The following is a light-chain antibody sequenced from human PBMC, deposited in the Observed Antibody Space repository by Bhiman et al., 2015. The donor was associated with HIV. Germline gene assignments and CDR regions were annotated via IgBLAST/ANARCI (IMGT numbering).Light chain of an antibody. J-gene: IGLJ3*02. V-gene: IGLV2-14*03. CDR3: SSYTRSSTLWM. CDR2: DVT. CDR1: ALPKEY. Sequence: LTQPPSVSVSPGQTARITCSGDALPKEYAYWYQQHPGKAPKLIIYDVTNRPSGVSNRFSGSKSGNTASLTISGLQAEDEADYYCSSYTRSSTLWMFGGGTKLTVL.